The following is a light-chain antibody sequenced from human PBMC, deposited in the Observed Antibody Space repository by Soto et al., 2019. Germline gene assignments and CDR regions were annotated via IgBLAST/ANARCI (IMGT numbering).Light chain of an antibody. CDR3: QQRFDSWT. CDR2: AAY. J-gene: IGKJ1*01. CDR1: QTISSW. Sequence: DIQMTQSPSTLSGSVGDRVTITCRASQTISSWLAWYQQKPGKAPKLLIYAAYILQNGVPSRFSGSGSGTEFTLTISGLEPEDFAVYYCQQRFDSWTFGQGT. V-gene: IGKV1-5*01.